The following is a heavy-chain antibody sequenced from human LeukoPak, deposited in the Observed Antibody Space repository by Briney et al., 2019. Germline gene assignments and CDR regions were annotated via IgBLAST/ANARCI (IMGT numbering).Heavy chain of an antibody. CDR2: ISSNGGST. Sequence: GGSLRLSCSASGFTFSSYAMHWVRQAPGKGLEYVSAISSNGGSTYYADSVKGRFTISRDNSKNTLYLQMSSLRAEDTAVYYCVKGAEYQLLNFDYWGKGTTVTVSS. D-gene: IGHD2-2*01. CDR3: VKGAEYQLLNFDY. CDR1: GFTFSSYA. V-gene: IGHV3-64D*06. J-gene: IGHJ4*03.